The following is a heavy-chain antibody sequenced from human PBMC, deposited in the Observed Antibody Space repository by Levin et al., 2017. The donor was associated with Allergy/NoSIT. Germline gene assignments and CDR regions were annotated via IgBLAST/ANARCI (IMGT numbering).Heavy chain of an antibody. V-gene: IGHV2-5*02. D-gene: IGHD6-13*01. CDR3: AHRPFRIAAAGTWFDP. Sequence: VSGPTLVKPTQTLTLTCTFSGFSLSTSGVGVGWIRQPPGKALEWLALIYWDDDKRYSPSLKSRLTITKDTSKNQVVLTMTNMDPVDTATYYCAHRPFRIAAAGTWFDPWGQGTLVTVSS. CDR1: GFSLSTSGVG. CDR2: IYWDDDK. J-gene: IGHJ5*02.